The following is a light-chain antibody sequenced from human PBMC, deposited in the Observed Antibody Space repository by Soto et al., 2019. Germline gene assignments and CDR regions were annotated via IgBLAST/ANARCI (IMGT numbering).Light chain of an antibody. CDR3: QQYNNWPPWT. CDR2: DSS. Sequence: GERATLSCRASQSLSSNFLAWYQQKPGQPPRLLIYDSSTRATGIPARFSGSGSGTEFTLTISSLQSEDFAVYYCQQYNNWPPWTFGQGTKVDI. J-gene: IGKJ1*01. V-gene: IGKV3-15*01. CDR1: QSLSSN.